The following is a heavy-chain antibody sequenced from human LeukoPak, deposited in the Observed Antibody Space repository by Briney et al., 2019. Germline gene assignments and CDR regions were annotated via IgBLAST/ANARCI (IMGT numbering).Heavy chain of an antibody. D-gene: IGHD3-22*01. V-gene: IGHV1-2*06. Sequence: ASVKVSCKASGYTFTGYYMHWVRQAPGQGLEWMGRINPNSGGTNYAQKFQGRVTMTRDTSISTAYMELSRLRSDDTAVYYCACDLFINYDSSGYYYDWGQGTLVTVSS. CDR1: GYTFTGYY. CDR2: INPNSGGT. J-gene: IGHJ4*02. CDR3: ACDLFINYDSSGYYYD.